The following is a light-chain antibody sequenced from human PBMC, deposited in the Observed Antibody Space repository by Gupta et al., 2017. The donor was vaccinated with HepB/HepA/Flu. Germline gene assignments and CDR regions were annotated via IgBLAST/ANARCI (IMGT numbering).Light chain of an antibody. CDR3: SAWADALTGSGV. V-gene: IGLV1-44*01. CDR2: IID. Sequence: QSVVTQPPSVSGTPGQRVTISCSGSSSNIGTNNVNWYQQLPGAAHPLRSLIIDQRPSGVPDRFSASTSCISDYLATTGLQSEDEADDDYSAWADALTGSGVFGSGTKVTV. J-gene: IGLJ1*01. CDR1: SSNIGTNN.